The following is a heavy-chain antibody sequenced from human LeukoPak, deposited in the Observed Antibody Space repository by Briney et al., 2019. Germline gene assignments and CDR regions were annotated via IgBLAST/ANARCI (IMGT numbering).Heavy chain of an antibody. CDR3: ARHKGEAYDFWSGYYEGYNWFDP. CDR1: GGSISSSSYY. V-gene: IGHV4-39*01. D-gene: IGHD3-3*01. CDR2: IYYSGST. J-gene: IGHJ5*02. Sequence: ASETLSLTCTVSGGSISSSSYYWGWIRQPPGKGLEWIGSIYYSGSTYYNPSLKSRVTISVDTSKNQFSLKLSSVTAADTAVYYCARHKGEAYDFWSGYYEGYNWFDPWGQGTLVTVSS.